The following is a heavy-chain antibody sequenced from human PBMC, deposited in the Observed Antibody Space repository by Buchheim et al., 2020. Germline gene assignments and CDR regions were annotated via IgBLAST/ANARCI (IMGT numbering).Heavy chain of an antibody. Sequence: QVQLQQWGAGLLKPSETLSLTCAAYGGSFSGYYWSWIRQPPGKGLEWIGEINHSGSTNYNPSLKSRVTISVDTSKNQFSLKLSSVTAADTAVYYCARESITGTRGYWGQGTL. J-gene: IGHJ4*02. CDR1: GGSFSGYY. CDR2: INHSGST. CDR3: ARESITGTRGY. V-gene: IGHV4-34*01. D-gene: IGHD1-20*01.